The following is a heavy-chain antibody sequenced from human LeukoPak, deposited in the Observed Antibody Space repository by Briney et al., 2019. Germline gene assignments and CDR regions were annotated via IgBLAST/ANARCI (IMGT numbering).Heavy chain of an antibody. CDR1: GFTYSNYE. V-gene: IGHV3-48*03. J-gene: IGHJ4*02. CDR3: ARLQQLVEDY. Sequence: PGGSLRLSCVASGFTYSNYEMNWVRQAPGKGLEWVSYISSGGTTIYYADSVKGRFTISRDNAKNSLYLQMNSLRADDTAVYYCARLQQLVEDYWGQGTLVTVSS. D-gene: IGHD6-13*01. CDR2: ISSGGTTI.